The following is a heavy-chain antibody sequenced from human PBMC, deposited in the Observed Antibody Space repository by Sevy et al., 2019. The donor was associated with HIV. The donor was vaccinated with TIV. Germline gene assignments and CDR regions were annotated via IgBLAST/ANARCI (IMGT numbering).Heavy chain of an antibody. J-gene: IGHJ6*02. CDR3: ARVGAGSDCSSTSCPGDYYGMDV. D-gene: IGHD2-2*01. CDR1: GGTFSSYA. CDR2: IIPIFGTA. Sequence: ASVKVSCKASGGTFSSYAICWVRQAPGQGLEWMGGIIPIFGTANYAQKFQGRVTITADESTSTAYMELSSLRSEDTAVYYCARVGAGSDCSSTSCPGDYYGMDVWGQGTTVTVSS. V-gene: IGHV1-69*13.